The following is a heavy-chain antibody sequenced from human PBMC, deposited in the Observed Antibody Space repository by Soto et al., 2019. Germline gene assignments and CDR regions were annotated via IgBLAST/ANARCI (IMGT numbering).Heavy chain of an antibody. CDR2: VHPSGST. CDR1: SASLGDHY. Sequence: PSETLSLTCAVFSASLGDHYWAWIRQSPDKGLEWIGEVHPSGSTDYNPSLKSRVTIPVDTSKNQFSLKLSSVTAADTAVYYCARKVEHTGFDYWGQGTLVTVSS. V-gene: IGHV4-34*01. J-gene: IGHJ4*02. CDR3: ARKVEHTGFDY.